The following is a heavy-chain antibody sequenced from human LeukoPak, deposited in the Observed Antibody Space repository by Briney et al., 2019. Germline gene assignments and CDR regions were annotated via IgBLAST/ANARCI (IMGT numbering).Heavy chain of an antibody. CDR3: AGAGDIVVVVAAKTWDNWFDP. D-gene: IGHD2-15*01. CDR2: INPNSGGT. CDR1: GYTFTGYY. V-gene: IGHV1-2*02. J-gene: IGHJ5*02. Sequence: ASVKVSCKASGYTFTGYYMHWVRQAPGQGLEWMGWINPNSGGTNYAQKFQGRVTMTRDTSISTAYMELSRLRSDDTAVYYCAGAGDIVVVVAAKTWDNWFDPWGQGTLVTVSS.